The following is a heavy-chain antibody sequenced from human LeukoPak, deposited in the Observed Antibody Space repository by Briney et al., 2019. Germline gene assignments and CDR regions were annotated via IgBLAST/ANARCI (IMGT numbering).Heavy chain of an antibody. CDR2: IYTSGST. CDR1: GGSISSGSYY. CDR3: ARFGLWPQTSPPQS. D-gene: IGHD3-16*01. V-gene: IGHV4-61*02. J-gene: IGHJ4*02. Sequence: SETLSLTCTVSGGSISSGSYYWSWIRQPAGKGLEWIGRIYTSGSTNYNPSLKSRVTISVDTSKNQFSLKLSSVTAADTAVYYCARFGLWPQTSPPQSWAQGTRVTVSS.